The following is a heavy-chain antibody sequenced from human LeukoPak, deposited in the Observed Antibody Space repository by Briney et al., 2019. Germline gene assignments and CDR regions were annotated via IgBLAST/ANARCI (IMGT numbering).Heavy chain of an antibody. D-gene: IGHD1-20*01. V-gene: IGHV1-8*01. Sequence: ASVKVSCKTSGYTFSTHDINWVRQAPGQGLEWMGWMNPSSGNAGFGQKFQGRLTMTRHTSISTAYMELSSLRPDDTAVYYCARVSITGYAPLDFWGQGTLLTVSS. CDR3: ARVSITGYAPLDF. CDR1: GYTFSTHD. CDR2: MNPSSGNA. J-gene: IGHJ4*02.